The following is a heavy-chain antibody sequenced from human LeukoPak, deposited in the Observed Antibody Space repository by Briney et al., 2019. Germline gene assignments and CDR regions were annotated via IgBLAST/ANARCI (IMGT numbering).Heavy chain of an antibody. Sequence: GVLRLSCAASGLTFSSYAMSWVRQAPGKGLEWVSAISGSGGSTYYADSVKGRFTISRDNSKNTLYLQMNNLRAEDTAVYYCARVRVFAKLSVVRPREVNCFDPWGQGTLVTVSS. D-gene: IGHD2-21*01. CDR2: ISGSGGST. CDR3: ARVRVFAKLSVVRPREVNCFDP. CDR1: GLTFSSYA. J-gene: IGHJ5*02. V-gene: IGHV3-23*01.